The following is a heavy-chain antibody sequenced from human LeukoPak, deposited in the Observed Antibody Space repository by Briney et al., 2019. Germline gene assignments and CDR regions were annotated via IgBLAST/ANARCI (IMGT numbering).Heavy chain of an antibody. D-gene: IGHD3-10*01. V-gene: IGHV4-30-2*01. CDR2: IYPRGST. CDR1: GGSINSGSYS. Sequence: PSETLSLTCAVSGGSINSGSYSWSWIRQPPGKGLEWIGYIYPRGSTYYNPSLKSRVILSLDKSANQFSLNLSSVTAADTAVYYCARFSPRAMGNYLDPWGQGTLVTVSS. CDR3: ARFSPRAMGNYLDP. J-gene: IGHJ5*02.